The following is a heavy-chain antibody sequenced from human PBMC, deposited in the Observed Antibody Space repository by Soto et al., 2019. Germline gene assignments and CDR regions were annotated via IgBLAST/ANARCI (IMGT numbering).Heavy chain of an antibody. J-gene: IGHJ5*02. CDR2: ISLYSDGT. CDR1: GYTFSNYG. Sequence: ASVKVSCKTSGYTFSNYGITWVRQAPGQPLEWLGWISLYSDGTNYAQKFQGRVSMTTDTSTTTAYMKLRSLRSDDTAVYYCARVVPGAEAWFGPWGQGTLVTVS. V-gene: IGHV1-18*01. D-gene: IGHD2-2*01. CDR3: ARVVPGAEAWFGP.